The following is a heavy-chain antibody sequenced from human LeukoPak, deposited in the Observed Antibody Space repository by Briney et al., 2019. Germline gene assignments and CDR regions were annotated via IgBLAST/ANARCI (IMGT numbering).Heavy chain of an antibody. Sequence: MASETLSLTCAVSGGSISSSNWWSWVRQPPGKGLEWIGYIYYSGSTNYNPSLKSRVTISVDTSKNQFSLKLSSVTAADTAVYYCARSFAAANFDYWGQGTLVTVSS. CDR1: GGSISSSNW. CDR3: ARSFAAANFDY. D-gene: IGHD6-13*01. V-gene: IGHV4-4*02. CDR2: IYYSGST. J-gene: IGHJ4*02.